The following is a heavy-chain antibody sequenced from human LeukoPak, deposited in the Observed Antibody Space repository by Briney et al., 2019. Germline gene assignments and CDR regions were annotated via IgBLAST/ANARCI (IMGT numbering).Heavy chain of an antibody. CDR3: ARAKYYDILTGYPSDAFDI. J-gene: IGHJ3*02. Sequence: PGRSLRLSCAASGFTFSSYSMNWVRQAPGKGLEWVSSISSSSSYIYYADSVKGRFTISRDNAKNSLYLQMNSLRAEDTAVYYCARAKYYDILTGYPSDAFDIWGQGTMVTVSS. D-gene: IGHD3-9*01. CDR1: GFTFSSYS. V-gene: IGHV3-21*01. CDR2: ISSSSSYI.